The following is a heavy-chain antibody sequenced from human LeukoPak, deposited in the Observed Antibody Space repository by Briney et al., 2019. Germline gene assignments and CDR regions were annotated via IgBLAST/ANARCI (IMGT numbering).Heavy chain of an antibody. Sequence: GGSLRLSCAASGFTFDDYAMHWVRQAPGKGLEWVSLISGDGGSTYYADSVKGRFTISRDNSKNSLYLQMSSLRTEDTALYYCAKDKMGYYYYYGMDVWGQGTTVTVSS. V-gene: IGHV3-43*02. CDR3: AKDKMGYYYYYGMDV. CDR1: GFTFDDYA. D-gene: IGHD5-24*01. J-gene: IGHJ6*02. CDR2: ISGDGGST.